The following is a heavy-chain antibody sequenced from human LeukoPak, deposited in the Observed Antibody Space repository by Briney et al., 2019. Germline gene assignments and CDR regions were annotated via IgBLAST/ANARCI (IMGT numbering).Heavy chain of an antibody. CDR2: ISSSSSYI. CDR3: ARDVVVVTAPLFDY. D-gene: IGHD2-21*02. V-gene: IGHV3-21*01. J-gene: IGHJ4*02. Sequence: GGSLRLSCAASGFTFSSYSMNWVRQAPGKGLEWVSSISSSSSYIYYADSVKGRFTISRDNAKNSLYLQMNSLRAEDTAVYYCARDVVVVTAPLFDYWGQGTLVTVSS. CDR1: GFTFSSYS.